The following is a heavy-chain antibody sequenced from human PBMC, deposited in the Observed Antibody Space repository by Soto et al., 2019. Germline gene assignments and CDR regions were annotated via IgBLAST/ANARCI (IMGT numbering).Heavy chain of an antibody. V-gene: IGHV1-2*04. Sequence: GASVKVSCKASGYTFTGYYMHWVRQAPGQGLEWMGWINPNSGGTNYAQKFQGWVTMTRDTSISTAYMELSRLRSDDTAVYYCAREGYYGSGSYYRLQYYYYYGMDVWGQGATVTVSS. D-gene: IGHD3-10*01. CDR3: AREGYYGSGSYYRLQYYYYYGMDV. CDR1: GYTFTGYY. J-gene: IGHJ6*02. CDR2: INPNSGGT.